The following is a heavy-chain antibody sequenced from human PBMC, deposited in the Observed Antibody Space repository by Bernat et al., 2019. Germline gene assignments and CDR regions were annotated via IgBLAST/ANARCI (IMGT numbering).Heavy chain of an antibody. CDR3: AREREGLWFGTFDY. CDR2: IWYDGSNK. J-gene: IGHJ4*02. CDR1: GFTFSSYG. D-gene: IGHD3-10*01. V-gene: IGHV3-33*01. Sequence: QVQLVESGGGVVQPGRSLRLSCAASGFTFSSYGMHWVRQAPGKGLEWVAVIWYDGSNKYYADSVKGRFTISRDKSKNTLYLQMNSPRAEDTAVYYCAREREGLWFGTFDYWGQGTLVTVSS.